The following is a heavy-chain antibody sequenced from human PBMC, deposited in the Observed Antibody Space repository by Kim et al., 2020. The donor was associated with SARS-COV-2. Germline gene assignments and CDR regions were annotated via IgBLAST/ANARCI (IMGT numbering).Heavy chain of an antibody. J-gene: IGHJ4*02. D-gene: IGHD6-13*01. CDR1: GFTFSNYA. CDR2: ISGNGGTT. Sequence: GGSLRLSCAASGFTFSNYAMSWVRLAPGKGLEWDSDISGNGGTTYYAESVKGRFTISRDNSKSTLYLQMNSLRAEDTAVYYCARDRYSIIWALFDYWGQGALVTVSS. V-gene: IGHV3-23*01. CDR3: ARDRYSIIWALFDY.